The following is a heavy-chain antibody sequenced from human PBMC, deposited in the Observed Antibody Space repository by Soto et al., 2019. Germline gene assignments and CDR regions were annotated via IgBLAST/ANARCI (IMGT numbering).Heavy chain of an antibody. CDR1: GYTFTSYY. J-gene: IGHJ3*02. CDR3: ARVHGYSSSWYTTDAFDI. V-gene: IGHV1-46*01. D-gene: IGHD6-13*01. CDR2: INPSGGST. Sequence: QVQLVQSGAEVKKPGASVKVSCKASGYTFTSYYMHWVRQAPGQGLEWMGIINPSGGSTSYAQKFQGRLTMTRDTSTSTVYMELSSLRSEDTAVYYCARVHGYSSSWYTTDAFDIWGQGTMVTVSS.